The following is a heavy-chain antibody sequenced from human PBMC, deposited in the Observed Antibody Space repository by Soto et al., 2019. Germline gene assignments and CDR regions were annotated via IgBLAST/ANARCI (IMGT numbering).Heavy chain of an antibody. D-gene: IGHD3-9*01. CDR2: IYYSGST. J-gene: IGHJ4*02. CDR1: GDSISSYY. CDR3: ARTLHYDILTGYQDYFDY. Sequence: PSETLSLTCTVSGDSISSYYWTWIRQPPGKGLEWIGYIYYSGSTNYNPSLKSRVTISVDTSKNQFSLKLSSVTAPDTAVYYCARTLHYDILTGYQDYFDYWSQGTLVTVSS. V-gene: IGHV4-59*01.